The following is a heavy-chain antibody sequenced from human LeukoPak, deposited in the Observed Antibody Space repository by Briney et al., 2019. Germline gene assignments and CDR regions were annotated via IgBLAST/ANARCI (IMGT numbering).Heavy chain of an antibody. CDR1: GFTFSSYG. V-gene: IGHV3-33*06. D-gene: IGHD6-19*01. J-gene: IGHJ4*02. CDR3: AKAGSGWYRDYFDY. CDR2: IWYDGSNK. Sequence: GGSLRLSCAASGFTFSSYGMHWVRQAPGKGLEWVVVIWYDGSNKYYADSVKGRFTISRDNSKNTLYLQMNSLRAEDTAVYYCAKAGSGWYRDYFDYWGQGTLVTVSS.